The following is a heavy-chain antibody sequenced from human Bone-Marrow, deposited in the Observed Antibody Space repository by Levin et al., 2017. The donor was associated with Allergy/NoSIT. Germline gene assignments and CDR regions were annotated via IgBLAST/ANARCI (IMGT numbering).Heavy chain of an antibody. V-gene: IGHV4-38-2*02. CDR2: IYHSGST. Sequence: PSETLSLTCAVSAYSISSSYYWGWIRQPPGKGLEWFVNIYHSGSTYYNPSLKSRATISADTPENQFSLGLSSAPAADTAVYYCARDISGWTFDYWGQGMLVTVSA. CDR3: ARDISGWTFDY. J-gene: IGHJ4*01. D-gene: IGHD3/OR15-3a*01. CDR1: AYSISSSYY.